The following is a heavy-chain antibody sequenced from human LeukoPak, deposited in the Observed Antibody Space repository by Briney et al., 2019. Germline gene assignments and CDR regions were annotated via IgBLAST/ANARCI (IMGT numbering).Heavy chain of an antibody. CDR1: GFTFSSYW. J-gene: IGHJ5*02. D-gene: IGHD6-13*01. Sequence: PGGSLRLSCAASGFTFSSYWMSWVRQAPGKGLEWVANIKQDGSEKYYVDSVKGRFTISRDNAKNSLYLQMNSLRSEDTAVYYCAKGRAAAPRRSWFDPWGQGTLVTVSS. CDR2: IKQDGSEK. CDR3: AKGRAAAPRRSWFDP. V-gene: IGHV3-7*01.